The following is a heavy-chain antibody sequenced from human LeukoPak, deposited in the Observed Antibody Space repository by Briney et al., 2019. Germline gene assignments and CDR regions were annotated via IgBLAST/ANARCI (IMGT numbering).Heavy chain of an antibody. CDR2: ISYDGSNK. CDR1: GFTFSSYA. V-gene: IGHV3-30*04. J-gene: IGHJ4*02. CDR3: ARAVDTAMSDFVY. Sequence: GRSLRLSCAASGFTFSSYAMHWVRQAPGKGLEWVAVISYDGSNKYYADSVKGRFTISRDNSKNTLYLQMNSLRAEDTAVYYCARAVDTAMSDFVYWGQGTLVTVSS. D-gene: IGHD5-18*01.